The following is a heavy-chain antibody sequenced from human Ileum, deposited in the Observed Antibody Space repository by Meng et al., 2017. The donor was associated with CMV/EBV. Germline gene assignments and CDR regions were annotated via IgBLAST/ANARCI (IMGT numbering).Heavy chain of an antibody. D-gene: IGHD3-3*01. Sequence: GGSLRLSCAASGFTFSDYAMHWVRQAPGKGLEWVAVISYDGSNKYYADSVKGRFTISRDSSKNTLYLQMNSLRAEDTAVYYCASPPRAYYDFWTGQDSWGQGALVTVSS. V-gene: IGHV3-30-3*01. CDR1: GFTFSDYA. J-gene: IGHJ4*02. CDR2: ISYDGSNK. CDR3: ASPPRAYYDFWTGQDS.